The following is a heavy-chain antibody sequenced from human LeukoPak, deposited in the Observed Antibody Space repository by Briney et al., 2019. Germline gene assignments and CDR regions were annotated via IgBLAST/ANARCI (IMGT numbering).Heavy chain of an antibody. Sequence: SETLSLTCSVSGGSISSSGHYWGWIRQSPEKGLDWIGSIYSNGNTYYSPSVKSRVTISVDTSKNQFSLKLTSVTAAETAVCYCARSATVTTGYFDYWGQGALVTVSS. CDR1: GGSISSSGHY. CDR3: ARSATVTTGYFDY. V-gene: IGHV4-39*07. J-gene: IGHJ4*02. D-gene: IGHD4-17*01. CDR2: IYSNGNT.